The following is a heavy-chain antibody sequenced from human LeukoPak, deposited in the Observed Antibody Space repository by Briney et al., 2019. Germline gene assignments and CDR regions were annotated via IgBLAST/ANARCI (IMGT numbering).Heavy chain of an antibody. D-gene: IGHD5-24*01. CDR3: VRGALPGYNWCFVL. CDR1: GFPFSAYD. Sequence: GGSLKLSCATSGFPFSAYDMHWVRQAPGKGLEWVSAFGSAGDTYYPGAVKGRFTISRDYAKNSLYLKMNSLRAGDTAVYLCVRGALPGYNWCFVLGGRGTLVSVS. V-gene: IGHV3-13*01. J-gene: IGHJ2*01. CDR2: FGSAGDT.